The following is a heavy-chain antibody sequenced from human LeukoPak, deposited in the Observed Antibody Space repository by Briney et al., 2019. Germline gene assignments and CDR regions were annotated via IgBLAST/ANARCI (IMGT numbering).Heavy chain of an antibody. CDR2: ISGSGGST. Sequence: GGSLRLSCAASGFTFSSYAMSWVRQAPGKGLEWVSAISGSGGSTYYADSVKGRFTISRDNAKNSLYLQMNSLRAEDTAVYYCASIAAAGRSYDYWGQGTLVTVSS. J-gene: IGHJ4*02. CDR3: ASIAAAGRSYDY. CDR1: GFTFSSYA. V-gene: IGHV3-23*01. D-gene: IGHD6-13*01.